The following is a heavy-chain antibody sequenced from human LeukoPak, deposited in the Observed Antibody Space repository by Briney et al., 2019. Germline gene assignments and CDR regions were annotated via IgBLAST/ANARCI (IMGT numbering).Heavy chain of an antibody. J-gene: IGHJ4*02. D-gene: IGHD6-19*01. Sequence: GGSLRLSCAASGFAFSSYSMCWVRKAPGKGLEWVSSITSGSDYKYYADSVMGRFTISRDNAKNSLYLEMNSLRAEDTAVYYCARDDSGWSRDSWGQGTLVTVSS. CDR2: ITSGSDYK. V-gene: IGHV3-21*01. CDR1: GFAFSSYS. CDR3: ARDDSGWSRDS.